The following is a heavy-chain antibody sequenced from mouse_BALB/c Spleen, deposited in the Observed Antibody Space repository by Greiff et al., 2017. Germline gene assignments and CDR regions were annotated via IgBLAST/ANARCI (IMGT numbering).Heavy chain of an antibody. D-gene: IGHD4-1*01. CDR2: ISSGGSYT. J-gene: IGHJ4*01. Sequence: EVMLVESGGGLVKPGGSLKLSCAASGFTFSSYAMSWVRQSPEKRLEWVAEISSGGSYTYYPDTVTGRFTISRDNAKNTLYLEMSSLRSEDTAMYYCARGLTGGGYAMDYWGQGTSVTVSS. CDR1: GFTFSSYA. CDR3: ARGLTGGGYAMDY. V-gene: IGHV5-9-4*01.